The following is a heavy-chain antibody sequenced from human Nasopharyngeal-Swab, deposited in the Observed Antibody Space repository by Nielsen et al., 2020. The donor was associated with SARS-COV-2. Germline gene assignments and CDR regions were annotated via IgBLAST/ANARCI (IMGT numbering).Heavy chain of an antibody. CDR2: FDPEDGET. D-gene: IGHD6-19*01. V-gene: IGHV1-24*01. Sequence: ASVKVSCKVSGYTLTELSMHWVRQAPGKGLEWMGGFDPEDGETIYAQKFQGRVTMTEDTSTDTAYMELSSLRSEDTAVYYCARDSSDPYGMDVWGQGTTVTVSS. CDR1: GYTLTELS. CDR3: ARDSSDPYGMDV. J-gene: IGHJ6*02.